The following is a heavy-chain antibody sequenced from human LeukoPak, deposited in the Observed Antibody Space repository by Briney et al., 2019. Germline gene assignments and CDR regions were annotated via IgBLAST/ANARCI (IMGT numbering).Heavy chain of an antibody. J-gene: IGHJ4*02. Sequence: GGSLRLSCAASGFTFSSYAMSWVRQAPGKGLEWVTAISGSGGSTYYADSVKGRFTISRDNSKNTLYLQMNSLRAEDTAVYYCARELYYYGSGSYFDYWGQGTLVTVSS. CDR3: ARELYYYGSGSYFDY. CDR2: ISGSGGST. CDR1: GFTFSSYA. D-gene: IGHD3-10*01. V-gene: IGHV3-23*01.